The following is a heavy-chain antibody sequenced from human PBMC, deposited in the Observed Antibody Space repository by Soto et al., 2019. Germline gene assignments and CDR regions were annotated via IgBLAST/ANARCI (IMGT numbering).Heavy chain of an antibody. CDR1: GGSFSGYY. CDR2: INHSGGT. CDR3: AGGNVDIAMVNDY. Sequence: PSETLSLTCAVYGGSFSGYYWSWIRQPPGKGLEWIGEINHSGGTNSNPSLKSRVTISVDTSKNQLSLKLSSVTAADTAVYYCAGGNVDIAMVNDYWGQGTLVTVSS. J-gene: IGHJ4*02. D-gene: IGHD5-18*01. V-gene: IGHV4-34*01.